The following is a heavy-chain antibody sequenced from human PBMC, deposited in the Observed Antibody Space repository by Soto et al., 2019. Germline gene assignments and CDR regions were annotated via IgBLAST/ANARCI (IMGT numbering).Heavy chain of an antibody. CDR3: AHRPWYYYGSGSAAFDI. J-gene: IGHJ3*02. Sequence: QITLKESGPTLVKPTQTLTLTCTFSGFSLSTSGVGVGWIRQPPGKALEWLALIYWDDDKRYSPSLKSRLTITKDTSKNQVVLTMTNMDPVDTATYYCAHRPWYYYGSGSAAFDIWGQGTMVTVSS. CDR2: IYWDDDK. D-gene: IGHD3-10*01. CDR1: GFSLSTSGVG. V-gene: IGHV2-5*02.